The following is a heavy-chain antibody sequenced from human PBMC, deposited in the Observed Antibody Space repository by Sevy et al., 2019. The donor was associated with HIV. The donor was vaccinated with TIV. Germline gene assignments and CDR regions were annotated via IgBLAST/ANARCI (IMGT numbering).Heavy chain of an antibody. CDR1: GFILRNYV. CDR2: VSFDGSDK. CDR3: AREQAEPSDDYYYYYGMDL. J-gene: IGHJ6*02. V-gene: IGHV3-30-3*01. Sequence: GGSLRLSCAASGFILRNYVMHWVRQAPGKGLEWVAAVSFDGSDKFYADSVKGRFTISRDNSKNRLYLQTKSLRAEDTAVYYCAREQAEPSDDYYYYYGMDLWGQGTTVTVSS. D-gene: IGHD1-26*01.